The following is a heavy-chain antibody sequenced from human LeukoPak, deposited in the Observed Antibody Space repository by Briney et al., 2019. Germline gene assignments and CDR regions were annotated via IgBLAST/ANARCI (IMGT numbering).Heavy chain of an antibody. J-gene: IGHJ4*02. CDR1: GFTFSSYA. CDR3: AKPYAGYHFDY. D-gene: IGHD2-2*01. CDR2: ISYDGSNK. V-gene: IGHV3-30-3*02. Sequence: GGSLRLSCAASGFTFSSYAMHWVRQAPGKGLEWVAVISYDGSNKYYADSVKGRFTISRDNSKNTLYLQMNSLRAGDTAVYYCAKPYAGYHFDYWGQGTLVTVSS.